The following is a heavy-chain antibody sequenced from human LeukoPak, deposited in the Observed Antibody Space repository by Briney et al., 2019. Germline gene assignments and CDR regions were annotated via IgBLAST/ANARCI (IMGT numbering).Heavy chain of an antibody. J-gene: IGHJ4*02. CDR2: IKQDGSEK. V-gene: IGHV3-7*01. CDR3: ARDTMLDYGDYGRFDY. Sequence: GGSLRLSCAASGFTFSSYWMSWVRQAPGKGLEWVANIKQDGSEKYYVDSVKGRFTISRDNAKNSLYLQMNSLRAEDTAVYYCARDTMLDYGDYGRFDYWGQGTLVTVSS. CDR1: GFTFSSYW. D-gene: IGHD4-17*01.